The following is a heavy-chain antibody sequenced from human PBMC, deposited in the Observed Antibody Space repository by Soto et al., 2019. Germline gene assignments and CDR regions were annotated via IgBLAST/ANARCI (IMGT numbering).Heavy chain of an antibody. J-gene: IGHJ6*02. CDR3: ASPSSGSRRLGDYYYYGMDV. D-gene: IGHD3-10*01. CDR1: GGTFSSYT. Sequence: QVQLVQSGAEVKKPGSSVKVSCKASGGTFSSYTISWVRQAPGQGLEWMGRIIPILGIANYAQKFQGRVTITADKSTSTAYMELSSLRSEDTAVYYCASPSSGSRRLGDYYYYGMDVWGQGTTVTVSS. V-gene: IGHV1-69*02. CDR2: IIPILGIA.